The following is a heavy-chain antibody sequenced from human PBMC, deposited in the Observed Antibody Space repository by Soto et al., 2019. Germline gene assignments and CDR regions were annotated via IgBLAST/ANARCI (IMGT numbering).Heavy chain of an antibody. Sequence: ASVNVSCKASGYTFTGYYMHWVRQAPGQGLEWMGWINPNSGGTNYAQKFQGWVTMTRDTSISTAYMELSRLRSDDTAVYYCARGPPHYGSGSYYNVHWFDPWGQGTLVTVSS. D-gene: IGHD3-10*01. CDR3: ARGPPHYGSGSYYNVHWFDP. CDR2: INPNSGGT. J-gene: IGHJ5*02. V-gene: IGHV1-2*04. CDR1: GYTFTGYY.